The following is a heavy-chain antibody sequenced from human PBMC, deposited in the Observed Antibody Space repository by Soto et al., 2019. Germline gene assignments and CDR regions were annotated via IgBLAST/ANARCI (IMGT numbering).Heavy chain of an antibody. CDR3: SRPDALSGPPAY. CDR1: GFTFSGSA. V-gene: IGHV3-73*01. J-gene: IGHJ4*02. D-gene: IGHD1-26*01. CDR2: IRSKTNNYAT. Sequence: GGSLRLSCAASGFTFSGSAMHWVRQTSGKGLEWIGLIRSKTNNYATVYGASVRGRFTISRDDSKNTAYLQMNSLKTEDTAVYYCSRPDALSGPPAYSGPRTLVTVSS.